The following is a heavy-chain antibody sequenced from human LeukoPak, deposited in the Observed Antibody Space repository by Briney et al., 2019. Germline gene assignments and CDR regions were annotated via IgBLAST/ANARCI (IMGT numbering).Heavy chain of an antibody. CDR3: ARAYPSSSTD. J-gene: IGHJ4*02. CDR1: GGSISSGGYY. Sequence: SETLSLTCTVSGGSISSGGYYWSWIRQYPGKGLEWIGFISYTGSTHYNPSLKSRVTISRDTSQNQFSLKLSSVTAADTAVYYCARAYPSSSTDWGQGMLVTVSS. V-gene: IGHV4-31*03. CDR2: ISYTGST. D-gene: IGHD2-2*01.